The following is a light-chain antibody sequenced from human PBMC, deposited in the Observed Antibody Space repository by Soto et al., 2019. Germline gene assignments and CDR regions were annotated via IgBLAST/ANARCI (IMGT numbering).Light chain of an antibody. CDR3: HQYNSWPPGT. CDR2: DAS. V-gene: IGKV3-15*01. CDR1: QSIRRS. J-gene: IGKJ2*01. Sequence: EIVLTQSPAILSVSPGERATLSCRASQSIRRSLAWYQQKPGQAPRLLISDASTRATGIPARFRGSGSVTEFTLTISSLQSEDFALYYCHQYNSWPPGTFGQGTKVEIK.